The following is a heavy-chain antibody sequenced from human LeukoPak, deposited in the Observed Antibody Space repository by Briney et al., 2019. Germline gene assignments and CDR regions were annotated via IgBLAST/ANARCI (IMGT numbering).Heavy chain of an antibody. J-gene: IGHJ4*02. D-gene: IGHD3-22*01. Sequence: LPGRSLRLSCAASGFTFDDYAMHWVRQAPGKGLEWVSGISWNSGSIGYADSVKGRFTISRDNAKNSLYLQMNSLRAEDTALYYCAKTYHYYDSSGYLGGFDYWGQGTLVTVSS. CDR3: AKTYHYYDSSGYLGGFDY. V-gene: IGHV3-9*01. CDR1: GFTFDDYA. CDR2: ISWNSGSI.